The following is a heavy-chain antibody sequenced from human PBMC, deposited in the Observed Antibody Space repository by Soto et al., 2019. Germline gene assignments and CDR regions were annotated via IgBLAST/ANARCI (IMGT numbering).Heavy chain of an antibody. J-gene: IGHJ3*02. D-gene: IGHD2-15*01. Sequence: GGSLRLSCAASGVTFSGKKYLTWVRQAPGKGLEWVSGLYSTDGTYYADSVRGRFSTSKDNSKNTFYLQLNSLGPDDTAVYYCASWLLREHAFDIWGLGTMVTVSS. CDR1: GVTFSGKKY. CDR3: ASWLLREHAFDI. V-gene: IGHV3-53*01. CDR2: LYSTDGT.